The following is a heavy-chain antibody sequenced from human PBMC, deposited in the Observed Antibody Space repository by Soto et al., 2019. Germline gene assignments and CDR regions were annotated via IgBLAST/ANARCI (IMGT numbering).Heavy chain of an antibody. D-gene: IGHD2-2*01. CDR1: GGSISSGDYY. CDR2: IYYSGST. CDR3: AGSLIDCSSTSCYPYYGMDV. J-gene: IGHJ6*02. V-gene: IGHV4-30-4*01. Sequence: SETLSLTCTVSGGSISSGDYYWSWIRQPPGKGLEWIGYIYYSGSTYYNPSLKSRVTISVDTSKNQFSLKLSSVTAADTAVYYCAGSLIDCSSTSCYPYYGMDVWGQGTTVTVYS.